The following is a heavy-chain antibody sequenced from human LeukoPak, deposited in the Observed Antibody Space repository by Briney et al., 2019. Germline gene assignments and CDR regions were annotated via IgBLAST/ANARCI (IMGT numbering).Heavy chain of an antibody. CDR1: GFTVSSNY. V-gene: IGHV3-53*01. Sequence: GGSLRLSCAASGFTVSSNYMSWVRQAPGKGLEWVSVIYSGGSTYYADSVKGRFTISRDNSKNTLYLQMNSLRAEDTAVYYCAKDLPEPAFDWLLFGLDPWGQGTLVTVSS. J-gene: IGHJ5*02. D-gene: IGHD3-9*01. CDR3: AKDLPEPAFDWLLFGLDP. CDR2: IYSGGST.